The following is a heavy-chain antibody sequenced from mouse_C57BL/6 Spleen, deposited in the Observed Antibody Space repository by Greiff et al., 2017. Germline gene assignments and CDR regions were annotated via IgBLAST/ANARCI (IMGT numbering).Heavy chain of an antibody. V-gene: IGHV1-69*01. CDR1: GYTFTSYW. Sequence: VQLQQPGAELVMPGASVKLSCKASGYTFTSYWMHWVKQRPGQGLEWIGEIDPSDSYTNYNQKFKGKSTLTVDKSSSTAYMQLSSLTSEDSAVYYCARSGSGTWAYWGQGTLVTVSA. J-gene: IGHJ3*01. CDR3: ARSGSGTWAY. CDR2: IDPSDSYT. D-gene: IGHD4-1*01.